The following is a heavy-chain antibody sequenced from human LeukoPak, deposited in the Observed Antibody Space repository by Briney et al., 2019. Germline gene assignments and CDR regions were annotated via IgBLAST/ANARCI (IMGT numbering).Heavy chain of an antibody. Sequence: PGGSLRLSCAASGFSLSTYQMNWVRQAPGKGLERVSHISSAGNTEYYADAVRGRFTMSRDNAKNSLYLQMNSLRAEDTAVYYCARDTLDGPFVISLDYWGQGALVTVSS. CDR1: GFSLSTYQ. CDR2: ISSAGNTE. CDR3: ARDTLDGPFVISLDY. D-gene: IGHD2/OR15-2a*01. V-gene: IGHV3-48*03. J-gene: IGHJ4*02.